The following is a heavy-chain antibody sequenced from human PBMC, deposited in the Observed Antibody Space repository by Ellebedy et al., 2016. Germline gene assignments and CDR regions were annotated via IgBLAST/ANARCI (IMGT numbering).Heavy chain of an antibody. CDR2: ISYDESHQ. D-gene: IGHD3-3*01. CDR1: GFTFRASH. CDR3: ANGGDEPDF. J-gene: IGHJ4*02. Sequence: GESLKISXVASGFTFRASHMHWVRQAPGKGLEWVAVISYDESHQYYADSVKGRFTISRDNSKRTVYLQMNSLRREDTAVYYCANGGDEPDFWGQGTLV. V-gene: IGHV3-30*18.